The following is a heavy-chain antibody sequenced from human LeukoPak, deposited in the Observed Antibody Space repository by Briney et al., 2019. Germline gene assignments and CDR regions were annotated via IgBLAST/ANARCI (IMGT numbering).Heavy chain of an antibody. CDR2: ISSSSSYI. J-gene: IGHJ4*02. V-gene: IGHV3-21*01. CDR1: GFTFSSYS. CDR3: AKADGDKPFDY. D-gene: IGHD4-17*01. Sequence: GGSLRLSCAASGFTFSSYSMNWVRQAPGKGLEWVSSISSSSSYIYYADSVKGRFTISRDNAKNSLYLQINSLRAEDTAVYYCAKADGDKPFDYWGQGTLVTVSS.